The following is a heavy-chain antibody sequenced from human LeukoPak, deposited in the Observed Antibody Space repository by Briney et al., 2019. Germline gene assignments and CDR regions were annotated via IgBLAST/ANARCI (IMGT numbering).Heavy chain of an antibody. J-gene: IGHJ4*02. CDR3: ARNGNSGYDSLDY. CDR1: GFTFSSYS. CDR2: ISSSSSYI. Sequence: GGSLRLSCAASGFTFSSYSMNWVRQAPGRGLEWVSSISSSSSYIYYADSVKGGFTISRDNAKNSLYLQMNSLRAEDAAVYNCARNGNSGYDSLDYWGQGTLVTVSS. V-gene: IGHV3-21*01. D-gene: IGHD5-12*01.